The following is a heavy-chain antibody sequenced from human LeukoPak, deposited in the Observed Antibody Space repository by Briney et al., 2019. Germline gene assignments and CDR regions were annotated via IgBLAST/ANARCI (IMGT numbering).Heavy chain of an antibody. J-gene: IGHJ4*02. Sequence: ASVEVSCKVSGYTLTELSMHWVRQAPGKGLEWMGGFDPEDGETIYAQKFQGRVTMTEDTSTDTAYMELSSLRSEDTAVYYCATGFTYYYDSSGSDYWGQGTLVTVSS. CDR3: ATGFTYYYDSSGSDY. D-gene: IGHD3-22*01. CDR2: FDPEDGET. V-gene: IGHV1-24*01. CDR1: GYTLTELS.